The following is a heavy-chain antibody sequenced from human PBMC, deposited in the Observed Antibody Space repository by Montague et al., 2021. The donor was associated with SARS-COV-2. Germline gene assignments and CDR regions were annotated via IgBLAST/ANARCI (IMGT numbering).Heavy chain of an antibody. Sequence: SRRLSCSASGFTFSSYSMNWVRQAPGKGLEWVSSISSSSSYIYYADSAKGRFTISRDNAKNSLYLQMNSLRAEDTAVYYCARAPDYGDAAGYWGQGTLVTVSS. CDR3: ARAPDYGDAAGY. V-gene: IGHV3-21*01. CDR2: ISSSSSYI. J-gene: IGHJ4*02. D-gene: IGHD4-17*01. CDR1: GFTFSSYS.